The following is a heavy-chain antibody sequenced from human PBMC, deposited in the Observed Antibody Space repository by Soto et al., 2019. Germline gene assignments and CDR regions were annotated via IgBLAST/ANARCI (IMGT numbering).Heavy chain of an antibody. J-gene: IGHJ4*02. V-gene: IGHV3-53*01. Sequence: GGSLRLSCAASGFTVSSNYMSWVRQAPGKGLEWVSVIYSGGSTYYADSVKGRFTISRDNSKNTLYLQMNSLRAEDTAVYYCARGYTAMANLFDYWGQGTLVTVSS. CDR3: ARGYTAMANLFDY. CDR2: IYSGGST. D-gene: IGHD5-18*01. CDR1: GFTVSSNY.